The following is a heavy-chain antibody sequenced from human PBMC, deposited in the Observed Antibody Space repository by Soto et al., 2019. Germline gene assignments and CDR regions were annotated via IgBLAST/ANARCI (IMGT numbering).Heavy chain of an antibody. CDR1: EFTFSSSW. CDR2: MNSDGTII. D-gene: IGHD2-15*01. V-gene: IGHV3-74*01. J-gene: IGHJ5*02. Sequence: GVSLRLSFVVSEFTFSSSWMHWVRQGPGKGLGWVSRMNSDGTIINYAEYVKGRFTTSRYNARNMLYLQMNSSRAEDTALYYCVTGWSESWARGTLVPVP. CDR3: VTGWSES.